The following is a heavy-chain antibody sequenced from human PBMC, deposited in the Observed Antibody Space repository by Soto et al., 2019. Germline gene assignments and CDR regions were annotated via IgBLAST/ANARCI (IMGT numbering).Heavy chain of an antibody. Sequence: EVQLVQSGGGLVQPGGSLRLSCVASGFTFTDFYMNWVRQAPGKGLEWVANIRPDGSETNYVESVKGRFTTSRDNAKNSLFLQMNSLRADDTAVYYCAGWGGHDYKYWGQGILVTVSS. J-gene: IGHJ4*02. CDR1: GFTFTDFY. CDR2: IRPDGSET. D-gene: IGHD4-4*01. CDR3: AGWGGHDYKY. V-gene: IGHV3-7*03.